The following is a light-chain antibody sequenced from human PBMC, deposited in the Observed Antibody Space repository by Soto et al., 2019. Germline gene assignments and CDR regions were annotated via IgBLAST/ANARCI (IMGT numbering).Light chain of an antibody. Sequence: DIQVTQSPPTLSASVGDRVTITCRASQTISTWMAWYQQKPGKAPKLLIYKVSNLESGVPSRFSGSGFGTEFTLTISSLQPDDFATYYCQQYNSYSWTFGQGTKVDIK. J-gene: IGKJ1*01. CDR1: QTISTW. CDR3: QQYNSYSWT. V-gene: IGKV1-5*03. CDR2: KVS.